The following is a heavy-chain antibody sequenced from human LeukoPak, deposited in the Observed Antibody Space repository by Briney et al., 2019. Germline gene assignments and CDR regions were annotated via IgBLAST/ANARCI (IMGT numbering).Heavy chain of an antibody. D-gene: IGHD6-6*01. J-gene: IGHJ4*02. V-gene: IGHV3-66*01. Sequence: GGSLRLSCAASGLTVSSNYMSWVRQAPGKGLEWVSVIYSGGSTHYADSVKGRFTISRDNSKNTLYLQMNSLRAEDTAVYYCARERVENQQLVGGNYWGQGTLVTVSS. CDR2: IYSGGST. CDR3: ARERVENQQLVGGNY. CDR1: GLTVSSNY.